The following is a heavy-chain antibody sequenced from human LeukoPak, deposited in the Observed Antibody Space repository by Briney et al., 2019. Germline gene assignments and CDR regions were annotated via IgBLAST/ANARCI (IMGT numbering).Heavy chain of an antibody. CDR1: GFTFGDYA. Sequence: GGSLRLSCTSSGFTFGDYAMSWVRQAPGKGLEWVGFIRSKAYGGTTEYAASVRGRFTISRDDSKTIAYLQMSCLKTEDTAVYYCTRLSGWGNFYYYYMDVWGKGTTVTISS. CDR3: TRLSGWGNFYYYYMDV. V-gene: IGHV3-49*04. CDR2: IRSKAYGGTT. J-gene: IGHJ6*03. D-gene: IGHD6-19*01.